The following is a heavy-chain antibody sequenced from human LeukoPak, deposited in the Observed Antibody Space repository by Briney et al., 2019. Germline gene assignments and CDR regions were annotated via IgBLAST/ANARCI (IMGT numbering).Heavy chain of an antibody. CDR3: ARDGRDHYDSSRYDY. V-gene: IGHV3-48*02. D-gene: IGHD3-22*01. CDR2: LCSSSSAI. CDR1: RFTFSGYS. J-gene: IGHJ4*02. Sequence: GGSLRLSPVHSRFTFSGYSLKWVRPAPGRGVGWVSYLCSSSSAIYYADPVQGRFTIPRDNAKNSLYLQMDSLRDQATAGCYCARDGRDHYDSSRYDYWPEEPRVSVSS.